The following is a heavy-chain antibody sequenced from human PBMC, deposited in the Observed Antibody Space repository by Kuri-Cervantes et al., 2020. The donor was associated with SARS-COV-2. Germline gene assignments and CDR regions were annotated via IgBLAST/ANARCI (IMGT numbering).Heavy chain of an antibody. D-gene: IGHD1-26*01. CDR3: AKDGGSYSFSSAYGMDV. CDR2: ISAYNGNT. V-gene: IGHV1-18*04. J-gene: IGHJ6*02. Sequence: ASVKVSCKASGHTFTSYGISWVRQAPGQGLEWMGWISAYNGNTNYAQKLQGRVTMTTDTSTSTAYMELRSLRSDDTAVYYCAKDGGSYSFSSAYGMDVWGQGTTVTVSS. CDR1: GHTFTSYG.